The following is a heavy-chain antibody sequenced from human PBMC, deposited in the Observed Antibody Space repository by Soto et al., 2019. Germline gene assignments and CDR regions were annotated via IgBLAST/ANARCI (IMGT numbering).Heavy chain of an antibody. CDR1: GGSFSGYY. D-gene: IGHD3-10*01. CDR2: INHSGST. V-gene: IGHV4-34*01. CDR3: AREITMVRGAGDWFDP. J-gene: IGHJ5*02. Sequence: LSLTCAVYGGSFSGYYWSWIRQPPGKGLEWIGEINHSGSTNCNPSLKSRVTISVDTSKNQFSLKLSSVTAADTAVYYCAREITMVRGAGDWFDPWGQGTLVTVSS.